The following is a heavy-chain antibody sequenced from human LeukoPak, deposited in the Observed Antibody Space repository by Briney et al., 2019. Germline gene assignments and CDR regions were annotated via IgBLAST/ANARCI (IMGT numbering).Heavy chain of an antibody. D-gene: IGHD1-26*01. CDR2: IYHSGST. J-gene: IGHJ6*02. CDR3: ARFSYHLWGYGMDV. V-gene: IGHV4-39*07. CDR1: GGSISSGGYY. Sequence: SETLSLTCTVSGGSISSGGYYWSWVRQPPGKGLEWIGEIYHSGSTNYNPSLKSRVTISVDKSKDQFSLKLSSVTAADTAVYYCARFSYHLWGYGMDVWGQGTTVTVSS.